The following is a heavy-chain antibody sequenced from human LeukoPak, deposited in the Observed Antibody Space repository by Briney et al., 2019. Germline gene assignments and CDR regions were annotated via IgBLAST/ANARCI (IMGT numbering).Heavy chain of an antibody. D-gene: IGHD2-8*02. Sequence: ASVKVSCKASGYTFTGYYIQWVRQAPGQGLEWMGWINPNSGGTKYAQKFQGRVTMTRDTSINTAYMEVSRLTSDDTAVYDCAREVWSGYYYMDVWGKGTTVTVSS. V-gene: IGHV1-2*02. J-gene: IGHJ6*03. CDR2: INPNSGGT. CDR3: AREVWSGYYYMDV. CDR1: GYTFTGYY.